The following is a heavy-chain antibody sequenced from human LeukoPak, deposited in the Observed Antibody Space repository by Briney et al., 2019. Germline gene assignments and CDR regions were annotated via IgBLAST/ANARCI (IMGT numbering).Heavy chain of an antibody. V-gene: IGHV3-73*01. D-gene: IGHD2/OR15-2a*01. CDR3: ATAEVLPAFDI. CDR1: GFPFSGSA. J-gene: IGHJ3*02. CDR2: IRSKANRYAT. Sequence: PGGSLRLSCAASGFPFSGSAMHGVRQASGKGLEWVGHIRSKANRYATAYAASVKGRFTISRDDSKNTAYLQMNSLKTEDTAVYYCATAEVLPAFDIWGQGTMVTVS.